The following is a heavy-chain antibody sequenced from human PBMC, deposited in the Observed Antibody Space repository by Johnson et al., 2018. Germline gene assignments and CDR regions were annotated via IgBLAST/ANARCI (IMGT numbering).Heavy chain of an antibody. J-gene: IGHJ6*02. V-gene: IGHV3-21*01. CDR1: GFTFSSYS. CDR3: ARDGVVPAAIPYYYYGMDG. D-gene: IGHD2-2*01. CDR2: ISSSSSYI. Sequence: VQLVQSGGGLVQPGGSLRLSCAASGFTFSSYSMNWVRHAPGKGLECVSSISSSSSYIYYADSVKGRFTLSRDTAKNSLYLQMNSLRAEDTAVYYCARDGVVPAAIPYYYYGMDGWGQWTTVTVSS.